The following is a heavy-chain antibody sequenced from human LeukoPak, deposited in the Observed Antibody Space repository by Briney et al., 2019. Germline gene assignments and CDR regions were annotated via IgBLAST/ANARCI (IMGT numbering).Heavy chain of an antibody. D-gene: IGHD4-23*01. CDR3: ARDYYGGNPVGDY. J-gene: IGHJ4*02. CDR2: ISAYNGNT. V-gene: IGHV1-18*04. CDR1: GYTFTDYY. Sequence: ASVKVSCKASGYTFTDYYINWVRQAPGQGLEWMGWISAYNGNTNYAQKLQGRVTMTTDTSTSTAYMELRSLRSDDTAVYYCARDYYGGNPVGDYWGQGTLVTVSS.